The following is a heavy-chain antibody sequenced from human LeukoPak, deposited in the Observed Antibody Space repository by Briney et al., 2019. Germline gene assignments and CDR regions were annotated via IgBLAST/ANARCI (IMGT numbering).Heavy chain of an antibody. J-gene: IGHJ4*02. D-gene: IGHD4-17*01. V-gene: IGHV5-51*01. CDR3: ARRKNGDDGRYFEY. CDR1: GYIFSNYW. Sequence: GESLKISCKGSGYIFSNYWIGWVRQMPGKGLEWMGVIYAGDSDTRYSPSFQGQVTISADKSISTAYLQWNSLKASDTAMYYCARRKNGDDGRYFEYWGQGTLVTVSS. CDR2: IYAGDSDT.